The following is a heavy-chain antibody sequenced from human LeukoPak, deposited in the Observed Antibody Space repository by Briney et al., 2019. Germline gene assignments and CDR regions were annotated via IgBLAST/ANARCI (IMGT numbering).Heavy chain of an antibody. Sequence: GGSLRLSCAASGFTLSSYAMSWVRQAPGKGLEWVSAISGSGGSTYYADSVKGRFTISRDNSKNTLYLQMNSLRAEDTAVYYCAKVEQQLVLSPVDWAYYFDYWGQGTLVTVSS. CDR1: GFTLSSYA. J-gene: IGHJ4*02. CDR2: ISGSGGST. V-gene: IGHV3-23*01. CDR3: AKVEQQLVLSPVDWAYYFDY. D-gene: IGHD6-13*01.